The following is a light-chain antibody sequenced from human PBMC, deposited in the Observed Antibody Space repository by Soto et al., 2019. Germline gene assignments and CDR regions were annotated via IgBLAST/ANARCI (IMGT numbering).Light chain of an antibody. V-gene: IGLV2-11*01. CDR1: SSDVGGYNY. CDR2: DVS. Sequence: QSALTQPRSVSGSPGQSVTISCTGTSSDVGGYNYVSCYQQHPGKSPKLMIYDVSKRPSGVPDRFSGSKSGNTASLTISGLQSEDEADYYCCSYSGSYFGTWTKLTVL. J-gene: IGLJ1*01. CDR3: CSYSGSY.